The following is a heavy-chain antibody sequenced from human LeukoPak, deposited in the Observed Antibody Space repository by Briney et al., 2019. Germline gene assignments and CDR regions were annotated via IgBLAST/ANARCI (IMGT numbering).Heavy chain of an antibody. CDR1: GFTFSSYG. D-gene: IGHD5-18*01. CDR3: AKDRVNRAMVRGVDY. V-gene: IGHV3-30*18. J-gene: IGHJ4*02. CDR2: ISYDGSNK. Sequence: GGSLRLSCAASGFTFSSYGMHWVRQAPGKGLEWVAVISYDGSNKYYADSVKGRFTISRDNSKNTMYLQMNSLRTEAKAVYYCAKDRVNRAMVRGVDYWGQGTLVTVSS.